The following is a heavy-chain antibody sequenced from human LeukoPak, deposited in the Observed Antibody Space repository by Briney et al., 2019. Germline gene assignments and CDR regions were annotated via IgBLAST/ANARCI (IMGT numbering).Heavy chain of an antibody. D-gene: IGHD4-11*01. CDR3: AREFGRRYSSSSAPGYFDL. J-gene: IGHJ2*01. CDR2: IWHDGSKK. CDR1: GFTFSSYD. V-gene: IGHV3-33*08. Sequence: GGSLRLSCAASGFTFSSYDMNWVRQAPGKGLEWVAFIWHDGSKKIFADSVKGRFTISRDNSKNTLYLQMSSLRAEDTAVYYCAREFGRRYSSSSAPGYFDLWGRGALVTVYS.